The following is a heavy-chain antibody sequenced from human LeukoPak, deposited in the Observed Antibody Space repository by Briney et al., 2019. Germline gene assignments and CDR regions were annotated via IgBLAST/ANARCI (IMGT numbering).Heavy chain of an antibody. CDR2: IYYSGRT. CDR3: ARDYDILTGYAFDI. Sequence: PSETLSLTCTVSGGSISSYYWSWIRQPPGKGLEWIGYIYYSGRTNYNPSLKSRVTISVDTSNNQFSLKLSSVTAADTAVYYCARDYDILTGYAFDIWGQGTMVTVSS. J-gene: IGHJ3*02. D-gene: IGHD3-9*01. CDR1: GGSISSYY. V-gene: IGHV4-59*01.